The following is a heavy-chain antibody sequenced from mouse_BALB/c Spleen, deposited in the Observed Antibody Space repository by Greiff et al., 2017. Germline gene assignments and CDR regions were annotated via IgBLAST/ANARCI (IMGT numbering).Heavy chain of an antibody. V-gene: IGHV5-9-3*01. CDR2: ISSGGSYT. Sequence: EVHLVESGGGLVKPGGSLKLSCAASGFTFSSYAMSWVRQTPEKRLEWVATISSGGSYTYYPDSVKGRFTISRDNAKNTLYLQMSSLRSEDTAMYYCARQGGNYEFAYWGQGTLVTVSA. J-gene: IGHJ3*01. CDR3: ARQGGNYEFAY. D-gene: IGHD2-1*01. CDR1: GFTFSSYA.